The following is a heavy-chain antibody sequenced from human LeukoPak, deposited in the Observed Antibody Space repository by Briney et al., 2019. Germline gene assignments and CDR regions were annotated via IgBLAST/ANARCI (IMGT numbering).Heavy chain of an antibody. V-gene: IGHV3-48*02. Sequence: SGGSLRLSCAASGFTFSSYSMNWVRQAPGKGLEWVSYISSSSTTIYYADSVKGRFTISRDNAKNPLYLQINSLRDEDTAVYYCARDAQHLVDLYYYYYYMDVWGKGTTVTVSS. J-gene: IGHJ6*03. CDR2: ISSSSTTI. D-gene: IGHD6-13*01. CDR3: ARDAQHLVDLYYYYYYMDV. CDR1: GFTFSSYS.